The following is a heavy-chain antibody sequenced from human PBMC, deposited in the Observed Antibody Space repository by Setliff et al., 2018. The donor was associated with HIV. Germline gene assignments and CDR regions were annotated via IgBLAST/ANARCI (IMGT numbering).Heavy chain of an antibody. D-gene: IGHD3-10*01. CDR2: IYYSGAT. CDR1: GGSMSSSSYY. Sequence: SETLSLTCTVSGGSMSSSSYYWGWIRQTPDKGLEWIGIIYYSGATYYNPSLTSRVTISLDTSRNQFSLKLRSVTAADTAAYYCARLGYVSGGFYKTPGPYYFDYWCQGALVTVSS. V-gene: IGHV4-39*01. J-gene: IGHJ4*02. CDR3: ARLGYVSGGFYKTPGPYYFDY.